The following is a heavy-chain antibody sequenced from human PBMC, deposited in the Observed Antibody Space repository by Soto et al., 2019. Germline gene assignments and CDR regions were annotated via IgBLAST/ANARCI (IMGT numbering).Heavy chain of an antibody. CDR2: INPSGTTA. Sequence: ASVKVSCKSSGSTISYYYVYGVRQAPGQGLEWMGLINPSGTTATYAQKFQGRVTMTRDTSTNTIYMALSSVRSEDGAVYYCARGVRDGYHYDYWGQGTLVTVAS. J-gene: IGHJ4*02. CDR1: GSTISYYY. CDR3: ARGVRDGYHYDY. D-gene: IGHD5-12*01. V-gene: IGHV1-46*01.